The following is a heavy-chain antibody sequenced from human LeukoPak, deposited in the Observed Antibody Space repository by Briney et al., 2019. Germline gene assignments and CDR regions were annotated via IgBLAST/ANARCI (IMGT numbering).Heavy chain of an antibody. D-gene: IGHD3-10*01. V-gene: IGHV3-30*02. CDR2: IRYDGSNK. CDR3: AKDYYGSGSYTVDAFDI. Sequence: PGRSLRLSCAASGFTFSSYGMHWVRQAPGKGLEWVAFIRYDGSNKYYADSVKGRFTISRDNSKNTLYLQMNSLRAEDTAVYYCAKDYYGSGSYTVDAFDIWGQGTMVTVSS. J-gene: IGHJ3*02. CDR1: GFTFSSYG.